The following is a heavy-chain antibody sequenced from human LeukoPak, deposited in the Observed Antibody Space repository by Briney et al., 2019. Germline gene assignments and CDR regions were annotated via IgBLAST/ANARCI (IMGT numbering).Heavy chain of an antibody. CDR1: GGSISSYC. V-gene: IGHV4-59*08. CDR2: IYYNGNT. D-gene: IGHD3-22*01. J-gene: IGHJ4*02. Sequence: PSETLSLTCTVSGGSISSYCWSWIRQPPGKGLEWIGYIYYNGNTNYNPSLKSRVTISVDTYKNQFSLKLSSVTAADTALYYCARAYYYDSNAPYYFDYWGQGTLVTASS. CDR3: ARAYYYDSNAPYYFDY.